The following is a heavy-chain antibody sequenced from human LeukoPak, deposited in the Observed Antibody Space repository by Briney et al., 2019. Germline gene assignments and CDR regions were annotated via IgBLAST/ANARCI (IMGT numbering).Heavy chain of an antibody. V-gene: IGHV3-33*01. D-gene: IGHD2-21*02. CDR2: IWYDGSNK. J-gene: IGHJ4*02. CDR3: ARDHVHGGNSDIFDY. Sequence: GGSLRLSCAAPGFTFSSYGMHWVRQAPGKGLEWVAVIWYDGSNKYYADSVKGRFTISRDNSKNTLYLQMNSLRAEDTAVYYCARDHVHGGNSDIFDYWGQGTLVTVSP. CDR1: GFTFSSYG.